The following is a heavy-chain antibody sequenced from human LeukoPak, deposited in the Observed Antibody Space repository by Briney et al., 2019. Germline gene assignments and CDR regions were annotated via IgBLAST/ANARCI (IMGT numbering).Heavy chain of an antibody. CDR3: ARDREIAAAYFDY. CDR2: MNPKTGNT. CDR1: GYTFTNFD. J-gene: IGHJ4*02. Sequence: ASVKVSCKASGYTFTNFDINWVRQATGQGLEWMGWMNPKTGNTGSAQKFQGRVTITTDESTSTAYMELSSLRSEDTAVYYCARDREIAAAYFDYWGQGTLVTVSS. V-gene: IGHV1-8*01. D-gene: IGHD6-13*01.